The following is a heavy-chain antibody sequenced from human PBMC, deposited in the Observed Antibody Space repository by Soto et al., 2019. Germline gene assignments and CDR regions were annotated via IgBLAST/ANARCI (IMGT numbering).Heavy chain of an antibody. CDR1: GYTFTDYA. J-gene: IGHJ6*02. Sequence: QAPLAQSGPELKSPGASVKVSCKASGYTFTDYAISWVRQAPGQGFQWVGWISPYSGNTTSAENFFDRVTMTTDTSTKTAYLELRSLRSDDTAVYYCARDHGPAWAVRPANYYYDMDVWGQGTTVTVSS. CDR2: ISPYSGNT. CDR3: ARDHGPAWAVRPANYYYDMDV. V-gene: IGHV1-18*04. D-gene: IGHD6-6*01.